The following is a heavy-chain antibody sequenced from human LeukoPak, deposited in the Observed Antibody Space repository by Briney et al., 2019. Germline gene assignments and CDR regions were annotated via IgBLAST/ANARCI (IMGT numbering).Heavy chain of an antibody. CDR3: AKDSGGGSSGSYYYYGMDV. V-gene: IGHV3-9*01. D-gene: IGHD6-6*01. CDR2: ISWNSSSI. Sequence: PARSLSLSCAASGFTLDNYAIHWVRHAPRSGIEWVSAISWNSSSISYADSVKGRFTISRDNAKNSLYLQMNSMRAEDTALYYCAKDSGGGSSGSYYYYGMDVWGQGTTVTASS. J-gene: IGHJ6*02. CDR1: GFTLDNYA.